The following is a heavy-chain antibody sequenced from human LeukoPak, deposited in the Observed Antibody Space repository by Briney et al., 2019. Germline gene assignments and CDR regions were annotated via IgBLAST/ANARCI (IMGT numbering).Heavy chain of an antibody. Sequence: ASVKVSCKASGYTFASYYMHWVRQAPGQGLEWMGIINPSGGSTSYAQKFQGRVTTTRDMSTSTVYMELSSLRSEDTAVYYCARYIGGSFDYWGQGTLVTVSS. J-gene: IGHJ4*02. CDR1: GYTFASYY. V-gene: IGHV1-46*01. CDR2: INPSGGST. CDR3: ARYIGGSFDY. D-gene: IGHD3-16*01.